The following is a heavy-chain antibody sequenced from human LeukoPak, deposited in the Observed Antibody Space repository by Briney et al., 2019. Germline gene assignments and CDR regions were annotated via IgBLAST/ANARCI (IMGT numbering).Heavy chain of an antibody. CDR3: ARLVVVAATGGTTEGYYYYGMDV. CDR2: IYYSGST. CDR1: GGSISSYY. J-gene: IGHJ6*02. Sequence: SETLSLTCTVSGGSISSYYWSWIRQPPGKGLEWIGYIYYSGSTNYNPSLKSRVTISVDTSKNQFSLKLSSVTAADTAVYYCARLVVVAATGGTTEGYYYYGMDVWGQGTTVTVSS. D-gene: IGHD2-15*01. V-gene: IGHV4-59*08.